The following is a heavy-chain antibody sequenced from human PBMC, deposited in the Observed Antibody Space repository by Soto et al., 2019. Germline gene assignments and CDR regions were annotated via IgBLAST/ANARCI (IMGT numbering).Heavy chain of an antibody. CDR2: INSYGSST. CDR3: ARDRPAVSVPSSVAQPLFDS. Sequence: EVQLVESGGGLVHPGGSLRLSCAASGFTFSSHWMHWVRHVPGKQFVWVARINSYGSSTDYADSVKGRFTISRDNAKNTLYLKIKIWGAEDTAVYYCARDRPAVSVPSSVAQPLFDSWGQGTLVTVSS. D-gene: IGHD6-25*01. V-gene: IGHV3-74*01. CDR1: GFTFSSHW. J-gene: IGHJ4*02.